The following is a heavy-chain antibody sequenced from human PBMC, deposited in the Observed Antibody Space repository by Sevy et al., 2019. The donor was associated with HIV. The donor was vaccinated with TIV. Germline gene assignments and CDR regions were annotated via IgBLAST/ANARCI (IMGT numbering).Heavy chain of an antibody. J-gene: IGHJ6*02. CDR2: MNPNSGNT. D-gene: IGHD3-3*01. CDR1: GYTFTSYD. Sequence: ASVKVSCKASGYTFTSYDINWVRQATGQGLEWMGWMNPNSGNTGYAQKFQGRVTMTRNTSISTAYMELISLRSEDTAVYYCARELYYDFWSGYYTGGTFGMDVWGQGTTVTVSS. CDR3: ARELYYDFWSGYYTGGTFGMDV. V-gene: IGHV1-8*01.